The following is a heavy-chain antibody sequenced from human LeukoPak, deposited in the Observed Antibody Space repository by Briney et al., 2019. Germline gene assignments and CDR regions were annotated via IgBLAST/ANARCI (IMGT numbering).Heavy chain of an antibody. D-gene: IGHD6-13*01. CDR2: INHSGST. CDR1: GGSFSGYY. V-gene: IGHV4-34*01. J-gene: IGHJ4*02. Sequence: SETLSLTCAVYGGSFSGYYWSWIRQPPGKGLEWIGEINHSGSTNYNPSLKSRVTISVDTSKNQFSLKLSSVTAADTAVYYCARAGWSSRGYWGQGTLVTVSS. CDR3: ARAGWSSRGY.